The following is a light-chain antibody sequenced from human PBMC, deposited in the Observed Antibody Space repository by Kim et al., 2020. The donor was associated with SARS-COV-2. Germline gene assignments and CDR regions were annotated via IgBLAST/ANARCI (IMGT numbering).Light chain of an antibody. Sequence: EIVLTQSPATLSLSPGERATLSCGASQTVANDYLAWYQQKAGLAPRLLMYGASSRATGIPDRFSGSGSGTDFTLTISRLEPEDFAVYYCQQYGSSSITFGQGTRLEIK. CDR3: QQYGSSSIT. V-gene: IGKV3D-20*01. J-gene: IGKJ5*01. CDR1: QTVANDY. CDR2: GAS.